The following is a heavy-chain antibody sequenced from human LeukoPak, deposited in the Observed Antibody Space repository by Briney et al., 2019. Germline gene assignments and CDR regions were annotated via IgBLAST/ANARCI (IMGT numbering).Heavy chain of an antibody. Sequence: PSQTLSLTCTVSGGSISSGSYYWSWIRQPAGRGLEWIGRIYTSGNTNYNPSLKSRVTISVDTSRNQFSLKLNSVTAADTAMYYCARESGNYYYYDYWGQGTLVTVSS. J-gene: IGHJ4*02. CDR2: IYTSGNT. V-gene: IGHV4-61*02. CDR3: ARESGNYYYYDY. D-gene: IGHD1-26*01. CDR1: GGSISSGSYY.